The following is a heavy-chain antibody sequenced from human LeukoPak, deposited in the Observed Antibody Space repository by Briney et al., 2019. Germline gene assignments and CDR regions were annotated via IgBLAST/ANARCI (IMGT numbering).Heavy chain of an antibody. Sequence: ASVKVSCKASGYTFTSYGISWVRQAPGQGLEWMGWISAYNGNTNYAQKLQGRVTMTTDTSTSTAYMELRSLRSEDTAVYYCARGQGLRKQWLVSFDYWGQGTLVTVSS. V-gene: IGHV1-18*01. CDR2: ISAYNGNT. CDR1: GYTFTSYG. D-gene: IGHD6-19*01. CDR3: ARGQGLRKQWLVSFDY. J-gene: IGHJ4*02.